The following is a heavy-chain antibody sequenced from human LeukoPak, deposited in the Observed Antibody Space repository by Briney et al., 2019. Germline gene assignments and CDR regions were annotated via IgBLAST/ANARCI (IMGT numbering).Heavy chain of an antibody. CDR2: IFYSGGT. V-gene: IGHV4-30-4*01. Sequence: PSETLSLTCSVSGGSISSGDYYWSWIRQSPGKGLEWIGYIFYSGGTYYNPSLKSRLTISVDTSKNQFSLKLSSVTAADTAVYYCATEDTSGAYFDFWGQGTLVTVSS. CDR3: ATEDTSGAYFDF. J-gene: IGHJ4*02. CDR1: GGSISSGDYY. D-gene: IGHD3-22*01.